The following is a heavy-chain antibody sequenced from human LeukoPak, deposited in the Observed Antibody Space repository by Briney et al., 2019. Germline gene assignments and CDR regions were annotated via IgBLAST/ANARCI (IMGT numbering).Heavy chain of an antibody. J-gene: IGHJ4*02. CDR2: IYYSGST. D-gene: IGHD3-22*01. CDR1: GGSISSYY. Sequence: SETLSLTCTVSGGSISSYYWSWIRQPPGKGLEWIGYIYYSGSTNYNPSLKSRVTISVDTSKNQFSLKLSSVTAAETAVYYCARVIHDNIGYFYFDYWGQGTLVTVSS. CDR3: ARVIHDNIGYFYFDY. V-gene: IGHV4-59*01.